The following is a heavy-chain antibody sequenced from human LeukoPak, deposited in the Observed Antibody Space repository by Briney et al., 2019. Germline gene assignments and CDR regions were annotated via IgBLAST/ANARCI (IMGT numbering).Heavy chain of an antibody. CDR1: GFTFSSYS. CDR3: ALIGGLEPNPALDY. V-gene: IGHV3-21*01. CDR2: ISSSSSYI. D-gene: IGHD1-1*01. J-gene: IGHJ4*02. Sequence: GGSLRLSCAASGFTFSSYSMNWVRQAPGKGLEWVSSISSSSSYIYYADSVKGRFTISRDNAKNPLYLQMNSLRAEDTAVYCCALIGGLEPNPALDYWGQGTLVTVSS.